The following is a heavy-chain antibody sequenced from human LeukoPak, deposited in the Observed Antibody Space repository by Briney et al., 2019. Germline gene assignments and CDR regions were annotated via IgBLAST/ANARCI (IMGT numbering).Heavy chain of an antibody. CDR1: GFTFSSYA. CDR2: ISGSGGNT. J-gene: IGHJ4*02. D-gene: IGHD2-2*02. Sequence: GASLRLSCAASGFTFSSYAMSWVRQAPGKGLEWVSVISGSGGNTYYANSVKGRFTISRDSSKNTLYLQMNSLRAEDTAVYYCAKGSSSSCYTQVDCWGQGTLVTVSS. V-gene: IGHV3-23*01. CDR3: AKGSSSSCYTQVDC.